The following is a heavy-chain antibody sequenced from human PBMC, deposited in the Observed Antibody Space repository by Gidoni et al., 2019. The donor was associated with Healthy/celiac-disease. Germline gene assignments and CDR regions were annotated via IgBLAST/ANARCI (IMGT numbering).Heavy chain of an antibody. CDR2: IWYDGSNK. CDR3: ARDINQGGATNGLDV. Sequence: QVQLVESGGGVVQPGRSLRLSCAASGFTFSSYGMHWVRQAPGKGLEWVAVIWYDGSNKYYADSVKGRFTISRDNSKNTLYLQMNSLRAEDTAVYYCARDINQGGATNGLDVWGQGTTVTVSS. J-gene: IGHJ6*02. D-gene: IGHD1-26*01. CDR1: GFTFSSYG. V-gene: IGHV3-33*01.